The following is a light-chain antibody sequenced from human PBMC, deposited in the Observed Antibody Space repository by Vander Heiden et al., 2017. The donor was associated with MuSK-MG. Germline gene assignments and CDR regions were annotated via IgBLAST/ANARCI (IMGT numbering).Light chain of an antibody. V-gene: IGKV2-28*01. J-gene: IGKJ2*01. Sequence: DMVMTQSPLSLPVTPGEPASIYCRSRQSLLQSHGENYLDWYLQKPGQSPQLLIYLGSDRASGVPDRFSGSGSGTDFTLTISRLEAEDFAVYYCMQALQTPYTFGQGTKLEIK. CDR2: LGS. CDR3: MQALQTPYT. CDR1: QSLLQSHGENY.